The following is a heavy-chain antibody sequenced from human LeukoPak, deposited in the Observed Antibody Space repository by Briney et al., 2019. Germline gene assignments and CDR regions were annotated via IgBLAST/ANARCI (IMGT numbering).Heavy chain of an antibody. D-gene: IGHD4-23*01. V-gene: IGHV4-30-4*01. CDR1: VGSISSGYYY. Sequence: SETLSLTCTVSVGSISSGYYYWSWIRQPPGKGLEWIGYIYYSGSTSYNPSLKSRVTISVDTSKNQFSLKLSSVTAADTAVYYCARDLLNEGNHLDYWGQGTLVTVPS. CDR2: IYYSGST. J-gene: IGHJ4*02. CDR3: ARDLLNEGNHLDY.